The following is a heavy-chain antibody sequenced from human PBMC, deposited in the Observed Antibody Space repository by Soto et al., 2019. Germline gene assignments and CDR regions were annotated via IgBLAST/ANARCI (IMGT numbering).Heavy chain of an antibody. J-gene: IGHJ4*02. CDR2: IKSKTDGRTT. CDR1: GFTFSNPC. Sequence: GSLTLPCAVSGFTFSNPCMNWVRPAPRKGLEWVGRIKSKTDGRTTDYAAPVKGRFTISRDDTKNTLYLQMSSLKTEDAVVYYCTAHYCGGDCYSSRFDNWGQGTLVTVSS. D-gene: IGHD2-21*02. CDR3: TAHYCGGDCYSSRFDN. V-gene: IGHV3-15*07.